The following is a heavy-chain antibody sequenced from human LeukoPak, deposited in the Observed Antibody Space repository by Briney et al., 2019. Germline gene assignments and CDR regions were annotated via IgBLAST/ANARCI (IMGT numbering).Heavy chain of an antibody. J-gene: IGHJ4*02. CDR2: ISSSSTYI. Sequence: GGSLRLSCAASGFTFSSYTMNWVRQAPGKGLEWVSSISSSSTYIYYADSLKGRFTISRDNAKNSLYLQMNSLRAEDTAVYYCAKSISTMVRGALPDYWGQGTLVTVSS. CDR1: GFTFSSYT. CDR3: AKSISTMVRGALPDY. V-gene: IGHV3-21*01. D-gene: IGHD3-10*01.